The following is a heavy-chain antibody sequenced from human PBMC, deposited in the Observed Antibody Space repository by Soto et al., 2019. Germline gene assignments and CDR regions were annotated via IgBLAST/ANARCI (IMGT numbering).Heavy chain of an antibody. CDR3: ARDRLVAATSAPPYCYYGMDV. CDR1: GVTCSSYS. J-gene: IGHJ6*02. CDR2: ISSSSRYI. Sequence: SLRLSCATSGVTCSSYSMNWVRQAPGMGLEWVSSISSSSRYIYYADSVRGRFTISRDNAKNSLYLQINSLRAEDTAVYYCARDRLVAATSAPPYCYYGMDVWGQGTTVTVSS. D-gene: IGHD2-15*01. V-gene: IGHV3-21*01.